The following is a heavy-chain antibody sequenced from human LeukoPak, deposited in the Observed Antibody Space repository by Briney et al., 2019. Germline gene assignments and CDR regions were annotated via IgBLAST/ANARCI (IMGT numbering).Heavy chain of an antibody. Sequence: SETLSLTCTVSGDSISNYYWSWIRQPAGKGLEGIGRVSTSGSTNYNPSLKSRVTVSVDTSENQFSLKLTSVTAADTAVYYCAREDSSGWYNYFDIWGQGTLVTVSS. CDR3: AREDSSGWYNYFDI. CDR1: GDSISNYY. V-gene: IGHV4-4*07. J-gene: IGHJ4*02. D-gene: IGHD6-19*01. CDR2: VSTSGST.